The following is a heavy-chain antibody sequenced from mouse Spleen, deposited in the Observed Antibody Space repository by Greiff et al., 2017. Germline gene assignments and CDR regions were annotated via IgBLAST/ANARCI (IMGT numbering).Heavy chain of an antibody. V-gene: IGHV5-6-2*01. CDR3: ARQKIYGNRAMDY. J-gene: IGHJ4*01. CDR2: INSNGGST. D-gene: IGHD2-1*01. CDR1: GFTFSSYA. Sequence: DVKLVESGGGLVKPGGSLKLSCAASGFTFSSYAMSWVRQTPEKRLEWVAAINSNGGSTYYPDTVKDRFTISRDNAKNTLYLQMSSLRSEDTALYYCARQKIYGNRAMDYWGQGTSVTVSS.